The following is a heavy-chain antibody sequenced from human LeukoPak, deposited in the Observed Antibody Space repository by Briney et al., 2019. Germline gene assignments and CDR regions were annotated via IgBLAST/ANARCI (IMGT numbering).Heavy chain of an antibody. D-gene: IGHD3-3*01. CDR2: IYYSGST. CDR3: ARGVSMDV. Sequence: PSETLSLTCTVSGGSISSYYWSWIRQPPGKGLEWIGYIYYSGSTNYNPSLKSRVTISVDTSKNQFSLKLSSVTAADTAVYYCARGVSMDVWGQGTTVTVSS. J-gene: IGHJ6*02. CDR1: GGSISSYY. V-gene: IGHV4-59*01.